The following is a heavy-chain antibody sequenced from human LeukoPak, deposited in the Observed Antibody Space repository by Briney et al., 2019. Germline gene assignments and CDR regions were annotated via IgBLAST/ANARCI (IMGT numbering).Heavy chain of an antibody. Sequence: TGGSLRLSCAASGFTVSTNYMSWVRQAPGKGLEWVSVIYSGGSTYYADSVKGRFTISRDNSKNTLYIQMNSLRAEDTAVYYCARERINSYGSPFGYWGQGTLVTVSS. CDR3: ARERINSYGSPFGY. CDR1: GFTVSTNY. J-gene: IGHJ4*02. V-gene: IGHV3-53*01. CDR2: IYSGGST. D-gene: IGHD5-18*01.